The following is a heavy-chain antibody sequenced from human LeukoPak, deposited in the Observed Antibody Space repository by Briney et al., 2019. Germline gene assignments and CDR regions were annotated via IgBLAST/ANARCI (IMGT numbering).Heavy chain of an antibody. J-gene: IGHJ6*04. CDR2: ISRSCNTI. D-gene: IGHD3-10*02. V-gene: IGHV3-48*03. CDR1: GFSFSSYE. Sequence: GGPLTLPCAASGFSFSSYEMNWVREATERGLEWVSYISRSCNTIYYAHSGQGRFTISRDNAKYSLYLQMNSLRAEDTAVYYCAELGITMIGGVWGKGTTVTISS. CDR3: AELGITMIGGV.